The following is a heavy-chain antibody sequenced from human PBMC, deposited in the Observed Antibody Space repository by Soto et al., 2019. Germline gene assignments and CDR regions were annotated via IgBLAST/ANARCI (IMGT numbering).Heavy chain of an antibody. J-gene: IGHJ5*02. CDR3: ARGIVVVPAAILEYTWFDP. CDR2: VYYSGSS. Sequence: SETLSLTCTVSGDSISGGASFWSWIRQPPGKGLEWIANVYYSGSSYYNPSLKSRVTISVDTSKNQFSLKLSSVTAADTAVYYCARGIVVVPAAILEYTWFDPWGQGTPVTVSS. D-gene: IGHD2-2*02. V-gene: IGHV4-30-4*02. CDR1: GDSISGGASF.